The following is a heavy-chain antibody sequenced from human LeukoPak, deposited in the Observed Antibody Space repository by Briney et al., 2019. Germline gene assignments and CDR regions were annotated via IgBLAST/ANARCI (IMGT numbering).Heavy chain of an antibody. V-gene: IGHV3-23*01. CDR1: EFTFSRYA. Sequence: RGSLRLSCAASEFTFSRYAMSWVRQAPGKGLEWVSAISGSGGSTYYADSVKGRFTISRDNSKNTLYLQMNSLRAEDTAVYYCAKDFPGGYYSEDAFDIWGQGTMVTVSS. J-gene: IGHJ3*02. CDR2: ISGSGGST. CDR3: AKDFPGGYYSEDAFDI. D-gene: IGHD1-26*01.